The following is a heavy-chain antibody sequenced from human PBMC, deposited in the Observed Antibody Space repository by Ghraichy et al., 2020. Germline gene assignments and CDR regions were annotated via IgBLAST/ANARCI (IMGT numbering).Heavy chain of an antibody. Sequence: SETLSLTCAVSGGSISSSNWWSWVRQPPGKGLEWIGEIYHSGSTNYNPSLKSRVTISVDKSKNQFSLKLSSVTAADTAVYYCARDPSGAVVPADQARGEYYYYYGMDVWGQGTTVTVSS. V-gene: IGHV4-4*02. CDR2: IYHSGST. CDR3: ARDPSGAVVPADQARGEYYYYYGMDV. J-gene: IGHJ6*02. CDR1: GGSISSSNW. D-gene: IGHD2-2*01.